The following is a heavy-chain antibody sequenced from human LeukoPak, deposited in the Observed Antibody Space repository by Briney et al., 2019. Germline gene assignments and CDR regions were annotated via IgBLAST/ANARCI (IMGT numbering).Heavy chain of an antibody. CDR2: INAGNGNT. CDR3: ARVWGSYRYPDY. D-gene: IGHD3-16*02. V-gene: IGHV1-3*01. J-gene: IGHJ4*02. CDR1: GYTFTSYA. Sequence: GASVKVSCKASGYTFTSYAMHWVRLAPGQRLEWMGWINAGNGNTKYSQKFQGRVTITRDTSASTAYMELSSLRSEDTAVYYCARVWGSYRYPDYWGQGTLVTVSS.